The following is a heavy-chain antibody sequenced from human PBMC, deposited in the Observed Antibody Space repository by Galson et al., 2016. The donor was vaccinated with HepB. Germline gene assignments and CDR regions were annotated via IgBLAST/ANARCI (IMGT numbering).Heavy chain of an antibody. D-gene: IGHD1-1*01. CDR1: GLSPSTSAMS. J-gene: IGHJ2*01. V-gene: IGHV2-70*01. CDR3: TQIPLFSPGDWYFAL. Sequence: PALVKPTPTLTLTCSLSGLSPSTSAMSVRWIRQPPGKALDWLALIDWDDGKYYSPSLKTRLTISKDTSKNQVVPTMTNMDPMDTATYYCTQIPLFSPGDWYFALWGRGTLVTVSS. CDR2: IDWDDGK.